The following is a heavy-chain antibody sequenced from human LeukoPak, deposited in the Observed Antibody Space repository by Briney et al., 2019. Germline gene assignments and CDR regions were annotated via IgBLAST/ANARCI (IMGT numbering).Heavy chain of an antibody. V-gene: IGHV3-13*01. CDR2: IGTASDT. Sequence: GGSLRLSCAASGFTFSSYDMHWVRQATGKGLEWVSAIGTASDTYYPGSVKGRFTISRENAKNSLYLQMNSLRAGDTAVYYCARDSGDYYYYGMDVWGQGTTVTVSS. CDR3: ARDSGDYYYYGMDV. D-gene: IGHD1-14*01. CDR1: GFTFSSYD. J-gene: IGHJ6*02.